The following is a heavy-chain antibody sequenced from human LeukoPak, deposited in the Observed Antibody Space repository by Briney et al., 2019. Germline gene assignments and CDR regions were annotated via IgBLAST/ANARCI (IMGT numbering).Heavy chain of an antibody. Sequence: PSETLSLTCTVSGGSISSGGYYWGWIRQHPGKGLEWIGYIYYSGSTYYNPSLKSRVTISVDTSKNQFSLKLSSVSAADTAVYYCARLSGSSSGYWGQGTLVTVSS. D-gene: IGHD6-6*01. V-gene: IGHV4-31*03. CDR3: ARLSGSSSGY. CDR2: IYYSGST. J-gene: IGHJ4*02. CDR1: GGSISSGGYY.